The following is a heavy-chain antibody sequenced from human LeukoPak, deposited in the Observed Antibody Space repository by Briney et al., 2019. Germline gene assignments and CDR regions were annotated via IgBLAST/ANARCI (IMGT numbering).Heavy chain of an antibody. CDR1: GITLSNAW. Sequence: GGSLRLSCAASGITLSNAWMTWVRQAPGKGLEWVSVLYSGGGAYYADSVKDRFTISRDYSQNTLLLQMNSLRAEDTALYYCARGKTSDDIVEDAFDIWGQGTMVAVSS. D-gene: IGHD2-15*01. CDR2: LYSGGGA. J-gene: IGHJ3*02. CDR3: ARGKTSDDIVEDAFDI. V-gene: IGHV3-66*01.